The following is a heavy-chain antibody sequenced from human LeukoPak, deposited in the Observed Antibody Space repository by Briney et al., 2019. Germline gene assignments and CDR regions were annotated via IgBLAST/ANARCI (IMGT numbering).Heavy chain of an antibody. CDR3: ARPLSSSWYFDY. CDR2: IYPDDSDV. J-gene: IGHJ4*02. CDR1: GYIFTDYW. D-gene: IGHD6-13*01. Sequence: GESLKISCKVSGYIFTDYWIGWVRQMPGKGLEWMGIIYPDDSDVRLSPSFQGQVTIPADKSISTAHLQWSSLKASDTAMYYCARPLSSSWYFDYWGRGSLVTVSS. V-gene: IGHV5-51*01.